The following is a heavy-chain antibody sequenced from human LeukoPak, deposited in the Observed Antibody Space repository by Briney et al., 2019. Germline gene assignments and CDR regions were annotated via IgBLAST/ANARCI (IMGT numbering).Heavy chain of an antibody. CDR2: IYPGDSDT. J-gene: IGHJ3*02. D-gene: IGHD2-15*01. V-gene: IGHV5-51*01. Sequence: GGSLKISFEGSGYPFTSYWIAWVRQMPGKGGEWMGIIYPGDSDTRYSPSFQGQVTISADQSISTAYLQWSSLTASDTAMYFCARPRVVAATTSHAAFDIWGQGTLVSVSS. CDR3: ARPRVVAATTSHAAFDI. CDR1: GYPFTSYW.